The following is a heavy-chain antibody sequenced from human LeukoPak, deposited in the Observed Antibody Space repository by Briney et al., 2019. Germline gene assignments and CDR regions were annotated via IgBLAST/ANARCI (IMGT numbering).Heavy chain of an antibody. CDR3: ARGRQGYHFDY. CDR1: GFTFSSYS. V-gene: IGHV3-48*01. Sequence: PGGSLRLSCAASGFTFSSYSMNWVRQAPGKGLEWVSYIKSSGDDAYYTDSVKGRFTISRDNAKNSLYLQMNNLRAEDTAVYYCARGRQGYHFDYWGQGTLVTVS. CDR2: IKSSGDDA. D-gene: IGHD5-18*01. J-gene: IGHJ4*02.